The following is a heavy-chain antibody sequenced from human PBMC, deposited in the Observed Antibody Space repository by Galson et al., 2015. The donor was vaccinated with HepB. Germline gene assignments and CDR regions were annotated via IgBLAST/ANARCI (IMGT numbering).Heavy chain of an antibody. CDR1: GFTFSSYS. V-gene: IGHV3-48*02. CDR3: AGDYGDYEVLFDY. J-gene: IGHJ4*02. D-gene: IGHD4-17*01. CDR2: ISSSSSTI. Sequence: SLRLSCAASGFTFSSYSINWVRQAPGKRLEWVSYISSSSSTIYYADSVKGRFTISRDNAKNSLYLQMNSLRDEDTAVYYCAGDYGDYEVLFDYWGQGTLVTVSS.